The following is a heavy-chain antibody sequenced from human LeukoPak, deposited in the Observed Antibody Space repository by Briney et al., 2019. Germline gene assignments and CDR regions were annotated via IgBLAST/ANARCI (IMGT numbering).Heavy chain of an antibody. J-gene: IGHJ5*02. CDR1: GYTFTGYY. D-gene: IGHD6-19*01. V-gene: IGHV1-2*02. Sequence: ASVRVSRKASGYTFTGYYMHWVRQAPGQGLEWMGWINPNSGGTNHAQKFQGRVTMTRDTSISTAYMELSRLRSYDTAVYYCARDPRWVKAYSSGWFGADWFDPWGQGTLVTVSS. CDR3: ARDPRWVKAYSSGWFGADWFDP. CDR2: INPNSGGT.